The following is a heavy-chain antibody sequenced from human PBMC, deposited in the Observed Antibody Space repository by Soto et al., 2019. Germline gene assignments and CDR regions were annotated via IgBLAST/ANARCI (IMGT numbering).Heavy chain of an antibody. D-gene: IGHD2-15*01. CDR2: ISYDGSNK. V-gene: IGHV3-30*18. Sequence: QVQLVESGGGVVQPGRSLRLSCAASGFTFSSYGMHWVRQAPGKGLEWVAVISYDGSNKYYADSVKGRFTISRDNSKNTLYLEMNRLRAEDTAVYYCAKDSGIYGMDVWGQGTTVTVSS. CDR1: GFTFSSYG. CDR3: AKDSGIYGMDV. J-gene: IGHJ6*02.